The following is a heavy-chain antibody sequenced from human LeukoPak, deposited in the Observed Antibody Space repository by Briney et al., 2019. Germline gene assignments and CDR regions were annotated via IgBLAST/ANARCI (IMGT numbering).Heavy chain of an antibody. V-gene: IGHV3-49*03. CDR3: TRFLAVFAARPFVVVVEDAFDI. Sequence: PGRSLRLSCTASGFTFGDYAMSWFRQAPGKGLEWVGFIRSKAYGGTTEYAASVKGRFTISRDDSKSIAYLQMNSLKTEDTAVYYCTRFLAVFAARPFVVVVEDAFDIWGQGTMVTVSS. CDR2: IRSKAYGGTT. D-gene: IGHD2-15*01. CDR1: GFTFGDYA. J-gene: IGHJ3*02.